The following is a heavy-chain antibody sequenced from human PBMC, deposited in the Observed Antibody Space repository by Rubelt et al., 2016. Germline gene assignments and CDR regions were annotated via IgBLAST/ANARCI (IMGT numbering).Heavy chain of an antibody. D-gene: IGHD6-19*01. CDR3: ARERSIAVAGNYFDY. J-gene: IGHJ4*02. CDR2: ISGCHALT. CDR1: GYSFSDYG. V-gene: IGHV1-18*01. Sequence: QVQLVQSGAEAKKPGASVKVSCKAFGYSFSDYGISWVRQAPGQGLEWMGWISGCHALTESLQKFQDRVTMTIDTSTNTAYMELRSLRSDDTAVYYCARERSIAVAGNYFDYWGQGTLVTVSS.